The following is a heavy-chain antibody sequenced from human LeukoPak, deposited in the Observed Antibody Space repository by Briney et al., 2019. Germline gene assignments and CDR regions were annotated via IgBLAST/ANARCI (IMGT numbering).Heavy chain of an antibody. CDR2: ISYDGSNK. CDR3: AREAPHTDY. Sequence: PGGSLRLSCAASGFTFSSYGMHWVRQAPGKGLEWVAVISYDGSNKYYADSVKGRFTISRDNSKNTLYLQMNSLRAEDTAVYYCAREAPHTDYWGQGTLVTVSS. V-gene: IGHV3-30*03. CDR1: GFTFSSYG. J-gene: IGHJ4*02.